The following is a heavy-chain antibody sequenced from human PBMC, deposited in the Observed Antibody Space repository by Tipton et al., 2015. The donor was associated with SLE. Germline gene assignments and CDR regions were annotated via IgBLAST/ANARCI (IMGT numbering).Heavy chain of an antibody. J-gene: IGHJ4*02. CDR3: ARERYCSGGSCSHFDY. CDR2: INSDGSST. CDR1: GFTFSSYA. D-gene: IGHD2-15*01. V-gene: IGHV3-74*01. Sequence: SLRLSCAASGFTFSSYAMSWVRQAPGKGLVWVSRINSDGSSTSYADSVKGRFTISRDNAKNTLYLQMNSLRAEDTAVYYCARERYCSGGSCSHFDYWGQGTLVTVSS.